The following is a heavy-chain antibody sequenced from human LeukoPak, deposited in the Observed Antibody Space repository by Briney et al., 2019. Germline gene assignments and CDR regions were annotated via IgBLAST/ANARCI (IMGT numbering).Heavy chain of an antibody. D-gene: IGHD6-19*01. V-gene: IGHV1-46*01. J-gene: IGHJ4*02. Sequence: ASVKVSCKPSGYTFTSYFMHWVRQAPGQGLDWMGIINPSGGSTRYAQKFQGRVTMTSDTSTSTVYMELSSLTSEDTAMYYCARVVGGWFAFDSWGQGTLVTVSS. CDR1: GYTFTSYF. CDR2: INPSGGST. CDR3: ARVVGGWFAFDS.